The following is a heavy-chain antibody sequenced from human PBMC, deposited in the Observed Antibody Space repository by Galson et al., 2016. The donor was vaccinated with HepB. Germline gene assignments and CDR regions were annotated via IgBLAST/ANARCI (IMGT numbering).Heavy chain of an antibody. V-gene: IGHV3-53*01. CDR1: GFTVGNNF. CDR3: ARDPAGGVGLDP. D-gene: IGHD1-26*01. Sequence: SLRLSCAVSGFTVGNNFMSWVRQAPGKGLEWVSLIYSAGSTDYADSVRGRFTISRDNSKNTLYLQMNSLRGDDTATYYCARDPAGGVGLDPWGQGTLVTVSS. J-gene: IGHJ5*02. CDR2: IYSAGST.